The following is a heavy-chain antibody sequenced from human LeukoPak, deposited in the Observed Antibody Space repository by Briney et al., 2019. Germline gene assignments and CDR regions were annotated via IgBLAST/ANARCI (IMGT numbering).Heavy chain of an antibody. J-gene: IGHJ4*02. D-gene: IGHD6-6*01. Sequence: ASVKVSCKASGYTFTVYYMHWVRQAPGQGLEWMGLINTNSGGTNYAQKFQGRVTMTRDTSISTAYMELSRLRSDDTAVYYCAREGKQLVGFDYWGQGTLVTVSS. CDR1: GYTFTVYY. CDR2: INTNSGGT. CDR3: AREGKQLVGFDY. V-gene: IGHV1-2*02.